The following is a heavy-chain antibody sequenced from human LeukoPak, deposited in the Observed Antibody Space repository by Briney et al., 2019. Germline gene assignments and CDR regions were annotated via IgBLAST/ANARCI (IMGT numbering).Heavy chain of an antibody. V-gene: IGHV3-23*01. CDR2: LSGGGGSA. CDR3: ATDSSSWYFGN. Sequence: GGSLRLSCAASGFTFSRYAMSWVRQAPGKGLEWVSGLSGGGGSANYADSVKGRFTISRDNSKNTLYLQMNSLRAEDTAIYYCATDSSSWYFGNWGQGTLVTVSS. CDR1: GFTFSRYA. J-gene: IGHJ4*02. D-gene: IGHD6-13*01.